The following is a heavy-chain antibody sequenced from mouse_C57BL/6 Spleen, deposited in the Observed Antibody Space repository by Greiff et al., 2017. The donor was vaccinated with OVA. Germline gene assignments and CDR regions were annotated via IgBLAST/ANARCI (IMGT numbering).Heavy chain of an antibody. CDR3: AREGAYYSNPAWFAY. D-gene: IGHD2-5*01. Sequence: QVQLQQPGAELVKPGASVKLSCKASGYTFTSYWMHWVKQRPGQGLEWIGMIHPNSGSTNYNEKFKSKATLTVDKSSSTAYMQLSSLTSEDSAVYYCAREGAYYSNPAWFAYWGQGTLVTVSA. CDR2: IHPNSGST. CDR1: GYTFTSYW. V-gene: IGHV1-64*01. J-gene: IGHJ3*01.